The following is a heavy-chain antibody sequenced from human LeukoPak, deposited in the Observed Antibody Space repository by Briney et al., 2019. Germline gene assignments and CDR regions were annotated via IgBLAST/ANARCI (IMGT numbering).Heavy chain of an antibody. V-gene: IGHV3-23*01. D-gene: IGHD3-22*01. CDR2: ISGSGGST. CDR3: AKDPRNFSRMIAVVPDY. CDR1: GFTFSSYS. Sequence: GGSLRLSCAASGFTFSSYSMNWVRQAPGKGLEWVSAISGSGGSTYYADSVKGRFTISRDNSKNTLYLQMDSLRAEDTAVYCCAKDPRNFSRMIAVVPDYWGQGTLVTVSS. J-gene: IGHJ4*02.